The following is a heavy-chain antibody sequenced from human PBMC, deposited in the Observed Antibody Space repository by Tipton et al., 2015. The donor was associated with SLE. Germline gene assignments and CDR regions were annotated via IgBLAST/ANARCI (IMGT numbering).Heavy chain of an antibody. Sequence: LRLSCAVYGDSLVGYYWSWIRQPPGKGLEWIGYIYYSGSTNYNPSLKSRVTISVDTSKNQFSLKLSSVTAADTAVYYCARGSSGYYSYYYYYMDVWGKGTTVTVSS. V-gene: IGHV4-59*01. CDR1: GDSLVGYY. J-gene: IGHJ6*03. CDR3: ARGSSGYYSYYYYYMDV. D-gene: IGHD3-3*01. CDR2: IYYSGST.